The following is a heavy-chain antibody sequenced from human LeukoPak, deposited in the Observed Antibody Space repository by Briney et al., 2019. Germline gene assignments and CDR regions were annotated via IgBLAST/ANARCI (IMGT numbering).Heavy chain of an antibody. CDR2: ISSSGNTT. CDR1: GFTFSDYY. D-gene: IGHD6-19*01. CDR3: AKDYGSSGWFDY. Sequence: PGGSLRLSCAASGFTFSDYYMSWIRQAPGKGLECISYISSSGNTTYYADSVKGRFTISRDNSKNTLYLQMNSLRAEDTAVYYCAKDYGSSGWFDYWGQGTLVTVSS. J-gene: IGHJ4*02. V-gene: IGHV3-11*04.